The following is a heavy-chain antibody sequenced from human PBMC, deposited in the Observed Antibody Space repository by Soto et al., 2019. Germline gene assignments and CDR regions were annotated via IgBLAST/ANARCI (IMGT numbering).Heavy chain of an antibody. V-gene: IGHV4-59*01. Sequence: QVQLQESGPGLVKPSETLSLTCTVSGGSISPYYWSWIRQPPGKGLEWIGYVYYSGNTNYNPSLERRVTISVDTSRNRFSLNLTSATAADTAVYYCARKGAAASYAHYYMDAWGRGTAVTVSS. D-gene: IGHD6-13*01. CDR3: ARKGAAASYAHYYMDA. J-gene: IGHJ6*03. CDR1: GGSISPYY. CDR2: VYYSGNT.